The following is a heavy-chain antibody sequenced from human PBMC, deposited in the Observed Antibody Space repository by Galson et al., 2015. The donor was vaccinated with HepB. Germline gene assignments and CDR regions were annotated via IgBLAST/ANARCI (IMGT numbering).Heavy chain of an antibody. CDR3: ASPPGSLRYFDWLLSREGYYYYYGMDV. J-gene: IGHJ6*02. Sequence: SVKVSCKASGGTFSSYAISWVRQAPGQGLEWMGGIIPIFGTANYAQKFQGRVTITADESTSTAYMELSSLRSEDTAVYYCASPPGSLRYFDWLLSREGYYYYYGMDVWGQGTTVTVSS. CDR1: GGTFSSYA. CDR2: IIPIFGTA. V-gene: IGHV1-69*13. D-gene: IGHD3-9*01.